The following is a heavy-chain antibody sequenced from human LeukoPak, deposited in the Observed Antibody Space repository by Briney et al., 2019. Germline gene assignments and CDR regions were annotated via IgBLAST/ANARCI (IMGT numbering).Heavy chain of an antibody. CDR1: GFTFSSYS. V-gene: IGHV3-7*01. CDR3: ARDGTYCSGGSCYVNFDY. Sequence: GSLRLSCAASGFTFSSYSMNWVRQAPGKGLEWVANIKQDGSEKYHVDSVKGRFTISRDNAKNSLYLQMNSLRVDDTAVYYCARDGTYCSGGSCYVNFDYWGQGTLVTVSS. D-gene: IGHD2-15*01. CDR2: IKQDGSEK. J-gene: IGHJ4*02.